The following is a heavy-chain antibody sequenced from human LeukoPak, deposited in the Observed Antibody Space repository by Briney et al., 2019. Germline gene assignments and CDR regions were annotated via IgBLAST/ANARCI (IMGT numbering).Heavy chain of an antibody. CDR2: IYYSGST. Sequence: PSETLSLTCTVSGGSISSYYWSWIRQPPGKGVEWIGYIYYSGSTNYNPSLKSRVTISVDTSKNQFSLKLSSVTAADTAVYYCARLLSSGYGRGAFDIWGQGTMVTVSS. J-gene: IGHJ3*02. V-gene: IGHV4-59*08. CDR3: ARLLSSGYGRGAFDI. D-gene: IGHD3-22*01. CDR1: GGSISSYY.